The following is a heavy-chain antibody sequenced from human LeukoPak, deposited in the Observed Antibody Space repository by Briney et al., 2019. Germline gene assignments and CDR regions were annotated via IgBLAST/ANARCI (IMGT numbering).Heavy chain of an antibody. Sequence: SETLSLTCTVSGGSISSYYWSWIRQPPGKGLEWIGYIYYSGSTNYNPSLKSRVTISVDTSKNQFSLKLSSVTAADTAVYYCARTEYSSSHYYYYYYMDVWGKGTTVTVSS. CDR2: IYYSGST. CDR3: ARTEYSSSHYYYYYYMDV. CDR1: GGSISSYY. J-gene: IGHJ6*03. V-gene: IGHV4-59*01. D-gene: IGHD6-13*01.